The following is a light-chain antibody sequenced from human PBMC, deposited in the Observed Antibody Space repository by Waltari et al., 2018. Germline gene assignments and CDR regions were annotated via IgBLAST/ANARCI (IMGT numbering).Light chain of an antibody. J-gene: IGLJ3*02. CDR1: XXXXXXXXX. CDR2: KGS. CDR3: SVYMGSGIWV. Sequence: QTVVTQEPSLSVSPGGTVTLXXXXXXXXXXXXXXXXXCQQTPGQPPRQLVYKGSSRSSGVPDRFSGSILGNKAALTITGAQADDESNYYCSVYMGSGIWVFGGGTKLTVL. V-gene: IGLV8-61*01.